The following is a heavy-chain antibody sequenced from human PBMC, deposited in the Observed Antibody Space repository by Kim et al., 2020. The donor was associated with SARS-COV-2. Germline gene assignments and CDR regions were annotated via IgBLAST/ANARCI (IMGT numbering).Heavy chain of an antibody. J-gene: IGHJ4*02. CDR3: ARESSGYPDY. D-gene: IGHD3-22*01. V-gene: IGHV3-33*01. Sequence: RTYYADSEEGRFTVSRDYSNNTLYLQINSLRAEDTALYYCARESSGYPDYWGQGTLVTVSS. CDR2: RT.